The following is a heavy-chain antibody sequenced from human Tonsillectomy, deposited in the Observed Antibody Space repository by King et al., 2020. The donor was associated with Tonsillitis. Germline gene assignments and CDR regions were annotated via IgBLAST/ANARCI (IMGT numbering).Heavy chain of an antibody. CDR1: GFTVGSNH. V-gene: IGHV3-53*01. CDR3: ARDSQWLDAFDI. D-gene: IGHD6-19*01. J-gene: IGHJ3*02. CDR2: IYSGAST. Sequence: QLVQSGGGLIQPGGSLRLSCAVSGFTVGSNHMSWVRQAPGKGLEWVSHIYSGASTYYADSVKGRFTISRDNSKNTLYLQMNSLRAEDTALYYCARDSQWLDAFDIWGQGTMVTVSS.